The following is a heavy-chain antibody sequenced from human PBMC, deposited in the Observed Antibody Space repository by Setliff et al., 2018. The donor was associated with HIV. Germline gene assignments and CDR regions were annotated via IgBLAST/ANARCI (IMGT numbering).Heavy chain of an antibody. CDR3: AKDRITGYYNFWSGPNFDY. Sequence: GGSLRLSCAASGFTFSGYEMNWVRQAPGKGLEWVSYFSSSGGVIYYGDSAKGRFTVSRDNAKNSLFLQMNSLRADDTAVYYCAKDRITGYYNFWSGPNFDYWGQGTLVTVSS. V-gene: IGHV3-48*03. CDR2: FSSSGGVI. J-gene: IGHJ4*02. CDR1: GFTFSGYE. D-gene: IGHD3-3*01.